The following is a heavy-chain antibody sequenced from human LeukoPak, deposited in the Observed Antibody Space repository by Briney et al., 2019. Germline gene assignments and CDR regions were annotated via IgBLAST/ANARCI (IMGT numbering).Heavy chain of an antibody. CDR3: ARSGVPAAMFDYYYYGMDV. Sequence: GGSLSLSCAASGFTFSSYGMQWVPQAPGKGLEGVAVISYDGSNKYYADSVKGRFTISRDNSKNTLYLQMNSLRAEDTAVYYCARSGVPAAMFDYYYYGMDVWGKGTTVTVSS. CDR1: GFTFSSYG. V-gene: IGHV3-30*03. CDR2: ISYDGSNK. D-gene: IGHD2-2*01. J-gene: IGHJ6*04.